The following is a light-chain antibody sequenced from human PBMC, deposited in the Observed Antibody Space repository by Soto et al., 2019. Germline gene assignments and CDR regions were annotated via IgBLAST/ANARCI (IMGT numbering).Light chain of an antibody. Sequence: DVQMTQSPSSLAASVGDTVIITCRASQSIAFYLAWFQQRPGKAPNLLISAAPNLQSGVPSRFSGSGSATHFTLTITSLQPEDVATYYCQKYDAAPFTFVPGTKVDVK. CDR3: QKYDAAPFT. J-gene: IGKJ3*01. CDR1: QSIAFY. CDR2: AAP. V-gene: IGKV1-27*01.